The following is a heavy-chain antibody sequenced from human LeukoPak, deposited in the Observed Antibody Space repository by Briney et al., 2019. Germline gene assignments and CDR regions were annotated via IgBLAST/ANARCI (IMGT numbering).Heavy chain of an antibody. CDR1: GFPFRTFE. J-gene: IGHJ5*02. Sequence: PGGSLRLSCAASGFPFRTFEFHWVGQATGKGLEWVSSIGSAGDTYYPGSVKGRFTISRENAKNSLYLQMDSLSAADTALYFCARCSSLGFDPWGQGTLVTVSS. CDR2: IGSAGDT. V-gene: IGHV3-13*04. CDR3: ARCSSLGFDP. D-gene: IGHD1-26*01.